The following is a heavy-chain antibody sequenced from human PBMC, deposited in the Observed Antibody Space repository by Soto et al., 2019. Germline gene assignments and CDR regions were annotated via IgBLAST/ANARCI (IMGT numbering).Heavy chain of an antibody. V-gene: IGHV3-30*18. J-gene: IGHJ5*01. D-gene: IGHD3-9*01. Sequence: QVQLVESGGGLVQPGTSLRISCAASGFTFSTHGMHWVRQAPGKGLEWVAMISHDGSEKYYVDSVKGRFTISRATSKNTMFLQMDSLRAEETAVYYCAKDWGGTDWSHWFESRGQGTLVTVSS. CDR2: ISHDGSEK. CDR1: GFTFSTHG. CDR3: AKDWGGTDWSHWFES.